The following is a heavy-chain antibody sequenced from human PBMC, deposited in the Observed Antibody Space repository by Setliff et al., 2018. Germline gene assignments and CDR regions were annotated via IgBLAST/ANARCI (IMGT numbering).Heavy chain of an antibody. D-gene: IGHD1-26*01. V-gene: IGHV4-59*08. Sequence: PSETLSLTCTVSGGSISSHYWSWIRQPPGKGLEWIGSIYYSGSTNYNPSLKSRVTISVDTSKNQFSLRLSSVTVADTAVYYCVRRVDVGWFDPWGQGTLVT. CDR1: GGSISSHY. J-gene: IGHJ5*02. CDR2: IYYSGST. CDR3: VRRVDVGWFDP.